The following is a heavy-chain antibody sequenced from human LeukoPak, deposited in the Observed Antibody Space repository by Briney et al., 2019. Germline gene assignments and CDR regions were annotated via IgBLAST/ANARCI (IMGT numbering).Heavy chain of an antibody. CDR1: GGSISSGGYY. CDR2: IYYSGST. Sequence: PSETVSLTCTVSGGSISSGGYYWSWIRQPPGKGLEWIGYIYYSGSTNYNPSRKSRVTISVDTSKNQFSLKLRSVTAADTAVYYCARLGHRILFDTFDIWGQGTMVTVSS. CDR3: ARLGHRILFDTFDI. D-gene: IGHD2-21*01. V-gene: IGHV4-61*08. J-gene: IGHJ3*02.